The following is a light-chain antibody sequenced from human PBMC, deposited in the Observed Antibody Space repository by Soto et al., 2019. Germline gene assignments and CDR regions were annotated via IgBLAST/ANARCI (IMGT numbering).Light chain of an antibody. CDR3: QSYDTPVYV. CDR1: SSNIGAGYD. V-gene: IGLV1-40*01. CDR2: GNS. J-gene: IGLJ2*01. Sequence: QLVLTQPPSVSGAPGQRVTISCTGSSSNIGAGYDVHWYQQLPGAAPKLLIYGNSNRPSGVPDRFSGSRSGTSASLAITGLQPEDEADYYCQSYDTPVYVFGGGTKLTVL.